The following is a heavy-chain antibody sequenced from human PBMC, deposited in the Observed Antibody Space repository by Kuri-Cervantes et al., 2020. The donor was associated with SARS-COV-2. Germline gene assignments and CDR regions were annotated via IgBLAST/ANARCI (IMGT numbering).Heavy chain of an antibody. J-gene: IGHJ3*02. D-gene: IGHD1-26*01. V-gene: IGHV4-39*01. CDR2: IYYSGST. CDR1: GGSISSSSYY. Sequence: SETLSLTCTVSGGSISSSSYYWGWIRQPPGKGLEWIGSIYYSGSTYYNPSLKSRVTISVDTSKNQFSLKLSSVTAADTAVYYCARPFYSGSPRVAFDIWGQGTMVTVS. CDR3: ARPFYSGSPRVAFDI.